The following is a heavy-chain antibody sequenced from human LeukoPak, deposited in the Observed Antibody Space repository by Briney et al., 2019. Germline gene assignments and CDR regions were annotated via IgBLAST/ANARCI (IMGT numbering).Heavy chain of an antibody. J-gene: IGHJ4*02. CDR2: IYSGGST. V-gene: IGHV3-66*01. Sequence: EGSLRLSCAASGFTVSSNYMSWVRQAPGKGLEWVSVIYSGGSTYYADSVKGRFTISRDNSKNTLYLQMNSLRAEDTAVYYCASSSTGAAAGTIFDYWGQGTLVTVSS. D-gene: IGHD6-13*01. CDR3: ASSSTGAAAGTIFDY. CDR1: GFTVSSNY.